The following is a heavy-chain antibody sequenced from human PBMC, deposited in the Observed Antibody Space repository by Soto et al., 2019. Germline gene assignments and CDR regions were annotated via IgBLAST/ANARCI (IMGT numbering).Heavy chain of an antibody. CDR3: AKDSEVYYDFWSGYHSYGMDV. D-gene: IGHD3-3*01. Sequence: GGSLRLSCAASGFTFSSYGMHWVRQAPGKGLEWVAVISYDGSNKYYADSVKGRFTISRDNSKNTLYLQMNSLRAEDTAVYYCAKDSEVYYDFWSGYHSYGMDVWGQGTTVTVSS. CDR2: ISYDGSNK. V-gene: IGHV3-30*18. J-gene: IGHJ6*02. CDR1: GFTFSSYG.